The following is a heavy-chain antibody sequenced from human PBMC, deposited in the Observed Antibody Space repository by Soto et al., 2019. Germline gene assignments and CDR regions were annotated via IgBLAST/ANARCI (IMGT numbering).Heavy chain of an antibody. V-gene: IGHV4-30-4*01. CDR2: IYYSGST. CDR1: GGSISSGDYY. J-gene: IGHJ6*02. CDR3: ARHNYDSSGTAVDV. D-gene: IGHD3-22*01. Sequence: PSETLSLTCTVSGGSISSGDYYWSLIRQPPGKGLEWIGYIYYSGSTYYNPSLKSRVTISVDTSKNQFSLKLSSVTAADTAVYYCARHNYDSSGTAVDVWGQGTTVTVSS.